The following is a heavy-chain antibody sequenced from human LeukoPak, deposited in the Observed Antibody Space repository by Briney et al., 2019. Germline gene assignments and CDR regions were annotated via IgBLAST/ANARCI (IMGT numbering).Heavy chain of an antibody. Sequence: GGSLRLSCAASGFTFNSYAMSWVRQAPGKGLEWVSAISGSGVSTYYADSVKGRFTISRDNSKNTLYLQMNSLRAEDTAVYYCAKYRHWNGGYDYWGQGTLVTVSS. V-gene: IGHV3-23*01. CDR2: ISGSGVST. CDR3: AKYRHWNGGYDY. CDR1: GFTFNSYA. D-gene: IGHD1-1*01. J-gene: IGHJ4*02.